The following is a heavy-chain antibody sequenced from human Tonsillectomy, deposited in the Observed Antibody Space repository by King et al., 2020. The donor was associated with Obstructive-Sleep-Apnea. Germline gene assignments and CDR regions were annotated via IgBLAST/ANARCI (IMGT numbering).Heavy chain of an antibody. CDR2: ISGSGGST. V-gene: IGHV3-23*04. D-gene: IGHD3-9*01. CDR3: AKSKLLTMRGYDAFDI. CDR1: GFTFSSYA. J-gene: IGHJ3*02. Sequence: VQLVESGGGLVQPGGSLRLSCAASGFTFSSYAMSWVRQAPGKGLEWVSAISGSGGSTYYADSVKGRFTISRDNSKNTLYLQMNSLRAEDTAVYYCAKSKLLTMRGYDAFDIWGQGTMVTVSS.